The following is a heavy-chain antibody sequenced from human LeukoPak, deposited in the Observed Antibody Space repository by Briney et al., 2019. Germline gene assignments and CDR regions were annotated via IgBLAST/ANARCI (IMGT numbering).Heavy chain of an antibody. V-gene: IGHV4-38-2*02. J-gene: IGHJ4*02. CDR2: INHSGST. D-gene: IGHD3-22*01. CDR3: ATPIHDSSGD. CDR1: GYSISSGYY. Sequence: PSETLSLTCTVSGYSISSGYYWGWIRQPPGKGLEWIGEINHSGSTNYNPSLNSRVTLSVDTSKNQFSLKLSSVTAADTAVYFCATPIHDSSGDWGQGTLVTASS.